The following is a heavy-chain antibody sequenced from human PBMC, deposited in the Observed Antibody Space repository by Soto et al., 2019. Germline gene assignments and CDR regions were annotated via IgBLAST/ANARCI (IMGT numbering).Heavy chain of an antibody. D-gene: IGHD2-2*01. CDR3: ARGYCSSASCGGAIDV. CDR1: CLTVSSNY. CDR2: IYSGGST. J-gene: IGHJ4*02. V-gene: IGHV3-53*01. Sequence: GGSLRLSCAASCLTVSSNYMSWVRQAPGKGLEWVSVIYSGGSTYYADSVKGRFTISRDNSKNTLYLQMNSLRAEDTALYFCARGYCSSASCGGAIDVWGQGTLVTVSS.